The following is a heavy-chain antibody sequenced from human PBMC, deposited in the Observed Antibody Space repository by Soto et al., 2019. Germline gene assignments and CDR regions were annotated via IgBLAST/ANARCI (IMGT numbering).Heavy chain of an antibody. Sequence: PGGSLRLSCTAPGFGVTTTYMSWVRQAPGKGLEWVSLMYAGGSTSYADSVKGRFTVSRDNSNNTLFLQLDSLRVEDTAVYYCARGTWGISWPNFFDYWGQGALVTVSS. CDR3: ARGTWGISWPNFFDY. CDR2: MYAGGST. D-gene: IGHD6-13*01. J-gene: IGHJ4*02. CDR1: GFGVTTTY. V-gene: IGHV3-53*01.